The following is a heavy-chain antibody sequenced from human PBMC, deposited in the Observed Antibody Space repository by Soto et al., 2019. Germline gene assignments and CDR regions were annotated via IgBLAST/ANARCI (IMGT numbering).Heavy chain of an antibody. V-gene: IGHV3-23*01. CDR1: GFTFSSYA. J-gene: IGHJ6*02. CDR3: AKGGVGVLMAYAHNYYYYYGMDV. Sequence: GGSLRLSCAASGFTFSSYAMSWVRQAPGKGLEWVSTISGSGGSTYYADSVKGRFTISRDNSKNTLYLQMNSLRAEDTAVYYCAKGGVGVLMAYAHNYYYYYGMDVWGQGTTVTVSS. D-gene: IGHD2-8*01. CDR2: ISGSGGST.